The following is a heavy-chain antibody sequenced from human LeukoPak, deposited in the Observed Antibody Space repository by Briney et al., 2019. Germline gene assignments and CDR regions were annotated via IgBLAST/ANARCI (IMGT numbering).Heavy chain of an antibody. CDR3: ARDHVFAFDI. CDR2: ISSGGNSV. CDR1: AFTFSTYS. Sequence: GGSLRLSRAASAFTFSTYSMNWVRQAPGKGLEWVSYISSGGNSVYYADSVKGRFTISRDNAKNSLYLQMNSLEDEDTAVYYCARDHVFAFDIWGQGTVVTVSS. J-gene: IGHJ3*02. V-gene: IGHV3-48*02.